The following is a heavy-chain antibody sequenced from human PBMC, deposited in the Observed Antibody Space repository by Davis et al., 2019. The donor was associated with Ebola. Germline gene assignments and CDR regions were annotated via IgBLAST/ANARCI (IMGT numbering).Heavy chain of an antibody. J-gene: IGHJ5*02. CDR1: GGSISSSYW. D-gene: IGHD6-19*01. V-gene: IGHV4-4*02. CDR2: IYHSGST. CDR3: ARDMGWLVMSWFDP. Sequence: SETLSLTCAVSGGSISSSYWWSWVRQPPGKGLEWLGEIYHSGSTNYNPSLKSRVTISVDKSKNQFSLKLSSVTAADTAVYYCARDMGWLVMSWFDPWGQGTLVTVSS.